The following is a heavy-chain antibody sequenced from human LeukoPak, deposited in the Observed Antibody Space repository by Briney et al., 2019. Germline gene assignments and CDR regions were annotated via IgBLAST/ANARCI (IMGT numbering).Heavy chain of an antibody. CDR2: ISSSSSTI. Sequence: GGSLRLSCAASGFTFSSYSMNWVRQAPGKGLEWVSYISSSSSTIYYADSVKGRFTISRDNAKNSLYLQMNSLRAEDTAVYYCARDQGQWLVFLSFDYWGQGTLVTVSS. D-gene: IGHD6-19*01. J-gene: IGHJ4*02. CDR3: ARDQGQWLVFLSFDY. CDR1: GFTFSSYS. V-gene: IGHV3-48*01.